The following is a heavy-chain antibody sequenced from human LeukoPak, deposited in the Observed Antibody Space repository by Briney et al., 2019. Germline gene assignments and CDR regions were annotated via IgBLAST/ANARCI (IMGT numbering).Heavy chain of an antibody. CDR1: GVTVSSNY. J-gene: IGHJ4*02. D-gene: IGHD4-17*01. V-gene: IGHV3-53*01. CDR3: ARDLYGVSHDY. Sequence: GGSLRLSCAASGVTVSSNYMNWVRQAPGKGLEWVSVIYSSGSTYYADSVKGRFTISRDNSKNTLYLRMNSLRAEDTAVYYCARDLYGVSHDYWGQGTLVTVSS. CDR2: IYSSGST.